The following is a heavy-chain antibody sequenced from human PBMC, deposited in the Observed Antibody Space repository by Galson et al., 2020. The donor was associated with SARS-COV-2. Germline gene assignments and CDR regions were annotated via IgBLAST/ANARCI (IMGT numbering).Heavy chain of an antibody. Sequence: GSLRLSCEGSGFTFSSYWMSWVRQAPGKGLEWLANIKQDGSETYYVDSVRGRFTISRDNAKNSVFLQMSRLRVEDTAVYYCAKTISATPGDYWGQGTLVTVSS. CDR3: AKTISATPGDY. CDR2: IKQDGSET. V-gene: IGHV3-7*02. J-gene: IGHJ4*02. D-gene: IGHD2-15*01. CDR1: GFTFSSYW.